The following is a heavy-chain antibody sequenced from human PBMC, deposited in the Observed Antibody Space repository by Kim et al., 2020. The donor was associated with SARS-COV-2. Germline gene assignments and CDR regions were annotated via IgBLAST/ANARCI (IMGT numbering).Heavy chain of an antibody. CDR1: GGTFSSYA. Sequence: SVKVSCKASGGTFSSYAISWVRQAPGQGLEWMGGIIPIFGTANYAQKFQGRVTITADESTSTAYMELSSLRSEDTAVYYCAGRITGTTSFDYWGQGTLVTVSS. CDR2: IIPIFGTA. J-gene: IGHJ4*02. V-gene: IGHV1-69*13. CDR3: AGRITGTTSFDY. D-gene: IGHD1-7*01.